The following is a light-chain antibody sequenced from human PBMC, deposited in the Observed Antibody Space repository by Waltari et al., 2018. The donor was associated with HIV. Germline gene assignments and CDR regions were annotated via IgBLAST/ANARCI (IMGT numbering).Light chain of an antibody. J-gene: IGKJ4*01. CDR1: QNVDDK. CDR3: QQYHHWPPLT. CDR2: HSS. V-gene: IGKV3D-15*01. Sequence: DIVLTQSPATISVSPGGRVTVSCSASQNVDDKLAWYQQKPGQSPRLLIYHSSARAAGVPTRFGCAGSATNVTLTITSLQSEDFALYFCQQYHHWPPLTFGGGSRVELK.